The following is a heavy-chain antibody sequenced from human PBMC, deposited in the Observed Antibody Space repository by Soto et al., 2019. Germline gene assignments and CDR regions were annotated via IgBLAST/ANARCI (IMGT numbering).Heavy chain of an antibody. CDR1: GGTFSSYA. CDR2: IIPIFGTA. Sequence: QVQLVQSGAEVKKPGSSVKVSCKASGGTFSSYAISWVRQAPGQGLEWMGGIIPIFGTANYAQKFQGRVTITADESTSTAYMELSSRRSEDTAVYYCARKYCSSTSCYGFEGYYGMDVWGQGTTVTVSS. V-gene: IGHV1-69*01. CDR3: ARKYCSSTSCYGFEGYYGMDV. J-gene: IGHJ6*02. D-gene: IGHD2-2*01.